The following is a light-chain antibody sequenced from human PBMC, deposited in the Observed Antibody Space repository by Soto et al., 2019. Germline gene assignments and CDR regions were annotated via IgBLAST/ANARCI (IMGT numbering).Light chain of an antibody. Sequence: QSALTQPASVSGSPGQSITISCTGTSSDVNFYNFVSWYQQYPGKAPKLIIYEVNNRPSGVSSRFSGSKSGNTASLTISGLQAEDEAYYYCSSYTTSSTVFGGGTKVTVL. CDR1: SSDVNFYNF. J-gene: IGLJ2*01. CDR2: EVN. V-gene: IGLV2-14*01. CDR3: SSYTTSSTV.